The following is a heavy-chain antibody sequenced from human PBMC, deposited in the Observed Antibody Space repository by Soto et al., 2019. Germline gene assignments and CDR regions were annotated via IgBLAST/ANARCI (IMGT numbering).Heavy chain of an antibody. CDR2: INAGNGNT. J-gene: IGHJ4*02. D-gene: IGHD3-3*01. Sequence: ASVKVSCKASGHAFTNYAFHWVRQAPGQRLEWMGWINAGNGNTKYSQNFQGRVTITRDTSASTAYMELSRLRSEDTAVYYCAREHDFWSGYSFDYWGQGTLVTVSS. V-gene: IGHV1-3*01. CDR1: GHAFTNYA. CDR3: AREHDFWSGYSFDY.